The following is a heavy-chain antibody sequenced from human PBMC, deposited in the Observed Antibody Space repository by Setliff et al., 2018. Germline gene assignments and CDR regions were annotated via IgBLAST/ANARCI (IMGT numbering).Heavy chain of an antibody. Sequence: ASVKVSCKASGYTFTSHAMHWVRQAPGQRLEWMGWINAGNGNTKYSQKFQGRVTITRDTSASTAYMELSSLRSEDTAVYYCARLAEQWLVRDAFDIWGQGTMVTVSS. V-gene: IGHV1-3*01. CDR2: INAGNGNT. J-gene: IGHJ3*02. CDR1: GYTFTSHA. D-gene: IGHD6-19*01. CDR3: ARLAEQWLVRDAFDI.